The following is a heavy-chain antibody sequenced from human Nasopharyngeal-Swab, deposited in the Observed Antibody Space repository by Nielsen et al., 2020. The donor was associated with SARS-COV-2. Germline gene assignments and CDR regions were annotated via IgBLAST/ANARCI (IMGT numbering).Heavy chain of an antibody. Sequence: SETLSLTCAVYGGSFSGYYWSWIRKPPGKGLEWIGEINHSGSTNYNPSLKSRVTISVDTSKNQFSLKLSSVTAADTAVYYCARVYRGYCSSTSCHEDYYYGMDVWGQGTTVTVSS. J-gene: IGHJ6*02. CDR2: INHSGST. CDR1: GGSFSGYY. V-gene: IGHV4-34*01. D-gene: IGHD2-2*01. CDR3: ARVYRGYCSSTSCHEDYYYGMDV.